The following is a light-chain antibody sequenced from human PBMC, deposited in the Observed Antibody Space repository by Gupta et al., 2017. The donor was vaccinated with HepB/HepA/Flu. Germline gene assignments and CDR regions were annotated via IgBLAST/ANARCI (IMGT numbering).Light chain of an antibody. J-gene: IGLJ1*01. Sequence: QSALTQPRSVSGSPGQSVTISCTGTSSDVGTYNYVSWYQQHPGKAPKLMIFDVNKRPSGVPDRFSGSKSGNTASLTISGLQAEDEADYYCCSYAGIYTYVFGTGTQVTVL. CDR1: SSDVGTYNY. V-gene: IGLV2-11*01. CDR3: CSYAGIYTYV. CDR2: DVN.